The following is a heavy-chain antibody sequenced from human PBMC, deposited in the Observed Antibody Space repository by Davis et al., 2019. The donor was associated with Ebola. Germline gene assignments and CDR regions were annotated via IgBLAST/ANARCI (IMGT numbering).Heavy chain of an antibody. CDR1: GGSFSGYY. J-gene: IGHJ4*02. Sequence: GSLRLSCAVYGGSFSGYYWSWIRQPPGKGLEWIGEINHSGSTNYNPSLKSRVTISVDTSKNQFSLKLNSVTAADTAVYYCARGVGWELPDYWGQGTLVTVSS. V-gene: IGHV4-34*01. CDR2: INHSGST. CDR3: ARGVGWELPDY. D-gene: IGHD1-26*01.